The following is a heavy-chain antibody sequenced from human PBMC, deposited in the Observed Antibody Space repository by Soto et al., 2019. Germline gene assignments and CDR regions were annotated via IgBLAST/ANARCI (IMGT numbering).Heavy chain of an antibody. CDR3: AREREGSGVLMVYAIPNYQTYYGMDV. CDR1: GFTFSSYS. V-gene: IGHV3-21*01. J-gene: IGHJ6*02. D-gene: IGHD2-8*01. CDR2: ISSSSSYI. Sequence: PGGSLRLSCAASGFTFSSYSMNWVRQAPGKGLEWVSSISSSSSYIYYADSVKGRFTISRDNAKNSLYLQMNSLRAENTAVYYCAREREGSGVLMVYAIPNYQTYYGMDVWGQGTTVTVSS.